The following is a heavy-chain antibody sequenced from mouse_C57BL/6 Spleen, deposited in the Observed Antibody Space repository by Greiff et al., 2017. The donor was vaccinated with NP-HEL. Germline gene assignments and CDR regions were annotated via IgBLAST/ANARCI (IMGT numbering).Heavy chain of an antibody. Sequence: VNLVESGAELVKPGASVKISCKASGYAFSSYWMNWVKQRPGKGLEWIGQIYPGDGDTNYNGKFKGKATLTADKSSSTAYMQLSSLTSEDSAVYFCARKTGTDAMDYWGQGTSVTVSS. J-gene: IGHJ4*01. D-gene: IGHD4-1*01. V-gene: IGHV1-80*01. CDR1: GYAFSSYW. CDR2: IYPGDGDT. CDR3: ARKTGTDAMDY.